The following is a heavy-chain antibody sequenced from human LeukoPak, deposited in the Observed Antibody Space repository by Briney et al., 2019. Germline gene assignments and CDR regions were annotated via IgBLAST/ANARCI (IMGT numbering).Heavy chain of an antibody. D-gene: IGHD3-3*01. CDR3: ASPHYDFWSGYYSDLDY. CDR2: ISGSGGST. V-gene: IGHV3-23*01. Sequence: PGGSLRLSCVASGFTVSSNYMTWVRQAPGKGLEWVSAISGSGGSTYYADSVKGRFTISRDNSKNTLYLQMNSLRAEDTAVYYCASPHYDFWSGYYSDLDYWGQGTLVTVSS. J-gene: IGHJ4*02. CDR1: GFTVSSNY.